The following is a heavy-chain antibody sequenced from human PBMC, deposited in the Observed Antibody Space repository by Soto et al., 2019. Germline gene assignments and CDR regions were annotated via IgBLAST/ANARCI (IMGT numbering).Heavy chain of an antibody. Sequence: QVQLVESGGGVVQPGRSLRLSCAASGFTFSSYAMHWVRQAPGKGLEWVAVISYDGSKKYYADSVKGRFTISRDNSKNTRYLQMNSLRAEDTAVYYSARDEAYSSGWYGGNWFDPWGQGTLVTVSS. CDR2: ISYDGSKK. V-gene: IGHV3-30-3*01. CDR3: ARDEAYSSGWYGGNWFDP. J-gene: IGHJ5*02. D-gene: IGHD6-19*01. CDR1: GFTFSSYA.